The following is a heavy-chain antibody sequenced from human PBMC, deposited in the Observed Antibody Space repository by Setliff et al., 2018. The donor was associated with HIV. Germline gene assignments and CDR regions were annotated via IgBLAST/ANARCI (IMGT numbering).Heavy chain of an antibody. CDR3: ARDPKSWGSSYYYYMDV. CDR1: GFSFSNYG. V-gene: IGHV3-30*03. D-gene: IGHD3-16*01. J-gene: IGHJ6*03. Sequence: GGSLRLSCAASGFSFSNYGFHWVRQAPGKGLEWVAVISYDGTVKRYGDSVKGRFTISRDNSKNTLYLQMNSLRPEDTGVYYCARDPKSWGSSYYYYMDVWGKGTTVTVSS. CDR2: ISYDGTVK.